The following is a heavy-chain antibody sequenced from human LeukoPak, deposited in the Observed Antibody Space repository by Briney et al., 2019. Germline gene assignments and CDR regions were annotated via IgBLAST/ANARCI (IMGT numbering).Heavy chain of an antibody. D-gene: IGHD2/OR15-2a*01. Sequence: PGGSLRLSCAASGFTFDDYAMHWVRQAPGKGLEWIAYISDIGSINYNPSLKSRVTISLDTSKNQFSLKLSSVTAADTAVYYCAGQHPRNTVDFWGQGTLVTVSS. J-gene: IGHJ4*02. CDR3: AGQHPRNTVDF. CDR1: GFTFDDYA. V-gene: IGHV4-59*08. CDR2: ISDIGSI.